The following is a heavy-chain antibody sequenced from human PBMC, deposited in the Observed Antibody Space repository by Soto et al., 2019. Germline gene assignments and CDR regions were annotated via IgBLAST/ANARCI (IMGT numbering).Heavy chain of an antibody. CDR1: GFTFSSYA. V-gene: IGHV3-23*01. CDR2: ISGSGGST. J-gene: IGHJ2*01. Sequence: PWGSLRLSCAASGFTFSSYAMSWVRQAPGRGLEWVSVISGSGGSTYYADSVKGRFTISRDNSKNTLYLQMNSLRAEDTAVYYCAKPPIKQMVITSGYFDLWGRGTLVTVSS. CDR3: AKPPIKQMVITSGYFDL. D-gene: IGHD3-22*01.